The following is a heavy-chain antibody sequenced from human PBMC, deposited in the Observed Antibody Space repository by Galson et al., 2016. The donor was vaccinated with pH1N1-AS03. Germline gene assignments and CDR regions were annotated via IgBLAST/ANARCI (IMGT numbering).Heavy chain of an antibody. D-gene: IGHD3-10*01. Sequence: LSLTCTVSGASVDSFFWTWVRQAPGKGLEWVGFIRSRASTGTTEYAGSVKGRFTISRDDSKSIAYLQMNSLKTEDTAVYYCTRCEPTYYYGSGRYYDENYYYYMDVWGKETTVTVSS. CDR3: TRCEPTYYYGSGRYYDENYYYYMDV. J-gene: IGHJ6*03. CDR1: GASVDSFF. V-gene: IGHV3-49*04. CDR2: IRSRASTGTT.